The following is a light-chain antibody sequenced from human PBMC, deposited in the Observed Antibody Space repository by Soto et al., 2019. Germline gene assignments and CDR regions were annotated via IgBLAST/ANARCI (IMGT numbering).Light chain of an antibody. CDR3: QQYNSYPIT. J-gene: IGKJ5*01. Sequence: DIQMTQSPSSLSASVGDRVTITCRASQGIRNYLAWFQQKPGKDPKSLIYAASSLQSGVPSKFSGSGSGTDFTLTISSLQPEDFATYYCQQYNSYPITFGQGTRLEIK. V-gene: IGKV1-16*02. CDR2: AAS. CDR1: QGIRNY.